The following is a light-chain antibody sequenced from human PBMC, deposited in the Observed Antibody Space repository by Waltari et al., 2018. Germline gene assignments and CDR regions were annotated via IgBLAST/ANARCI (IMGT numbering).Light chain of an antibody. CDR2: EDY. CDR1: SSDVGTYNL. J-gene: IGLJ3*02. Sequence: SPLNTPASVPGAPGPSLTISCTGTSSDVGTYNLVAWYQQHPGKAPKLMIYEDYKRPSGVSNRFSGSKSGNTASLTISGLQAEDEADYYCCSYVSGDTWVFGGGTELAVL. V-gene: IGLV2-23*01. CDR3: CSYVSGDTWV.